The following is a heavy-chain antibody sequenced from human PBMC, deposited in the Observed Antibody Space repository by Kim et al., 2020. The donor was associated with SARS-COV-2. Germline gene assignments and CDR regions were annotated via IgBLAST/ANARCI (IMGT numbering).Heavy chain of an antibody. Sequence: GGSLRLSCAASGFSFNTYWMSWVRQTPGKGLEWVANIRNDGGEQIYVDSVKGRFTISRDNAKNSLYLQMNSLRVEDTAVYYCARDMGYGSRRDYWGQGTLVTVSS. CDR3: ARDMGYGSRRDY. CDR2: IRNDGGEQ. CDR1: GFSFNTYW. V-gene: IGHV3-7*01. D-gene: IGHD5-18*01. J-gene: IGHJ4*02.